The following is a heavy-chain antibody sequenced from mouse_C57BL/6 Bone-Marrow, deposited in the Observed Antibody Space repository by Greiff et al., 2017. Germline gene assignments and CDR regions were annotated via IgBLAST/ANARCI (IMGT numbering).Heavy chain of an antibody. D-gene: IGHD3-2*02. CDR3: AREETAQARAWFAY. Sequence: QVQLQQSGAELVRPGTSVKMSCKASGYTFTNYWIGWAKQRPGHGLEWIGDIYPGGGYTNYNEKFKGKATLTADKSSSTAYMQFSSLTSEDSAIYYCAREETAQARAWFAYWGQGTLVTVSA. CDR1: GYTFTNYW. CDR2: IYPGGGYT. J-gene: IGHJ3*01. V-gene: IGHV1-63*01.